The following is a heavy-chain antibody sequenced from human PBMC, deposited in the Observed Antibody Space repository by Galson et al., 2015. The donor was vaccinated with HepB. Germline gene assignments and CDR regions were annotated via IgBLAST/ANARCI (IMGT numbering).Heavy chain of an antibody. V-gene: IGHV4-38-2*02. CDR1: GYSVSSAYY. Sequence: SETLSLTCTVSGYSVSSAYYWGWIRQPPGMGLEWIGSVFHSGSTYYNPSLKSRVTISVDTSKNQFSLKLSSVTAADTAVYYCARDYFLPGGEPTAPGYWGQGTLVTVSS. D-gene: IGHD3-16*01. J-gene: IGHJ4*02. CDR3: ARDYFLPGGEPTAPGY. CDR2: VFHSGST.